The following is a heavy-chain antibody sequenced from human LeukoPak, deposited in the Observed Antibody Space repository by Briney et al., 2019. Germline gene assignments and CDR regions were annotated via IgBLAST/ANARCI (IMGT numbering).Heavy chain of an antibody. Sequence: GGSLRLSCAASGFTFSSYWMSWVRQAPGKGLEWGANIKQDGSEKYYVDCVKGRFTISRDDAKNSLYLEMNSLRAEATAVYYCARASGLVPELFFDYWGQGTLVTVSS. CDR2: IKQDGSEK. D-gene: IGHD2-2*01. CDR1: GFTFSSYW. CDR3: ARASGLVPELFFDY. V-gene: IGHV3-7*01. J-gene: IGHJ4*02.